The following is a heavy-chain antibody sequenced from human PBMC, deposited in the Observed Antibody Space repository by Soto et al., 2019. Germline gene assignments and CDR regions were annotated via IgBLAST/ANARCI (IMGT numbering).Heavy chain of an antibody. V-gene: IGHV5-51*01. CDR2: VYPGDSDT. CDR3: ARSHGMDV. Sequence: EXLKISCQWSGFXFTSSLLGWVRHMPGKGLEWIGLVYPGDSDTRYSPSFQGQVTISADKSISTSYLKWSSLKASDTAIYYCARSHGMDVWGQGTTVTVSS. J-gene: IGHJ6*02. CDR1: GFXFTSSL.